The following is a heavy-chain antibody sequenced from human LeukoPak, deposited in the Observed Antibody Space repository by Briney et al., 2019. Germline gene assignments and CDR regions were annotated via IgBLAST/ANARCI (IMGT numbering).Heavy chain of an antibody. D-gene: IGHD3-3*01. CDR1: GFTFSSYW. CDR2: IKQDGSEK. V-gene: IGHV3-7*01. Sequence: PGGSLRLSCAASGFTFSSYWMNWVRQAPGKGLEWVANIKQDGSEKYYVDSVKGRFTISRDNAKNSLYLQMNSLRAEDTAVFYCARDRRTYDMYYYYMDVWGKGTTVTVSS. CDR3: ARDRRTYDMYYYYMDV. J-gene: IGHJ6*03.